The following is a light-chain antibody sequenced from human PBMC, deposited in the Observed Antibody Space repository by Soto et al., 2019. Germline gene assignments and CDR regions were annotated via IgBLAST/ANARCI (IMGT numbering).Light chain of an antibody. V-gene: IGLV2-23*02. Sequence: QSVLTQPASVSGSPGQSIAVSCTGTSSDVGSYNLVSWYQQHPGKAPKLMIYEVSKRPSGVSNRFSGSKSGNTASLTISGLQAEDEADYYCCSYAGSIIYVFGTGTKLTVL. CDR3: CSYAGSIIYV. CDR1: SSDVGSYNL. CDR2: EVS. J-gene: IGLJ1*01.